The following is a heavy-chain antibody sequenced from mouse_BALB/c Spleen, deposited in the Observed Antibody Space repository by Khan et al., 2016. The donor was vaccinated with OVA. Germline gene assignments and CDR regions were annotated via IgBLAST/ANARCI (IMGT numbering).Heavy chain of an antibody. CDR2: INPGNGGT. Sequence: QVQLQQSGAELVKPGASVKLSCKASGYTLTRYYMYWVKQRPGQGLEWIGGINPGNGGTNLNEKFKNKATLTVDKSSTTVYMQLSSLTSEDSVVYYCTINYGYDYFDYWGQGTTLTVSS. CDR3: TINYGYDYFDY. D-gene: IGHD1-2*01. J-gene: IGHJ2*01. V-gene: IGHV1S81*02. CDR1: GYTLTRYY.